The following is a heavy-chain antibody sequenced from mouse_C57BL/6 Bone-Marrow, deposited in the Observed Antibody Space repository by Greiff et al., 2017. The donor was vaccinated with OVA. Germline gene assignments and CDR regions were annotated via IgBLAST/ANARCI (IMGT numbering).Heavy chain of an antibody. D-gene: IGHD1-1*01. CDR2: IHPSDSDT. J-gene: IGHJ4*01. Sequence: QVQLQQPGPDLVKPAHSVKMTCKASGYTLTSYWMHWVKQRPGQGLEWIGGIHPSDSDTNYNQKFKSKATLNVNSSSSTAYMQLSSLTSEDSTVYYCAIYPLYCCGSPYAMDYWGQGTAVTVSS. V-gene: IGHV1-74*01. CDR1: GYTLTSYW. CDR3: AIYPLYCCGSPYAMDY.